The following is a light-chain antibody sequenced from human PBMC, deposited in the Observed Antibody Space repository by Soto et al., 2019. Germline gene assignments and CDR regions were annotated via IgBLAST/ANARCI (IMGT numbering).Light chain of an antibody. CDR3: QQYGTSPT. V-gene: IGKV3-20*01. Sequence: EIVLTQSPGTLSLSPGERATLSCRASQSVDSTYSAWFQQKPGQPPRLLIYGASRRATGIPDRFSGSGSGTDFTLTISRLEPEDFAVYYCQQYGTSPTFGGGTKV. CDR1: QSVDSTY. CDR2: GAS. J-gene: IGKJ4*01.